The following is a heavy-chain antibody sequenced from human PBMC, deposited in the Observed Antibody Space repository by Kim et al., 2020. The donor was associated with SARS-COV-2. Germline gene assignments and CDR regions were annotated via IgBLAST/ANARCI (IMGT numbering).Heavy chain of an antibody. CDR3: ARQGSGWYYNYFDY. Sequence: NPSLKSRVTISVDTSKNQFSLKLSSVTAADTAVYYCARQGSGWYYNYFDYWGQGTLVTVSS. D-gene: IGHD6-19*01. V-gene: IGHV4-39*01. J-gene: IGHJ4*02.